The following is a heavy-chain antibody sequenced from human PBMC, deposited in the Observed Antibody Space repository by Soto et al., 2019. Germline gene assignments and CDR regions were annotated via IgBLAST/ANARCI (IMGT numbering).Heavy chain of an antibody. J-gene: IGHJ4*02. D-gene: IGHD6-19*01. CDR1: GYTFTSYD. Sequence: ASVKVSCKASGYTFTSYDINWVRQANGQGLEWMGWMNPNSGNTGYAQKFQGRVTMTRNTSISTEYMELSSLRSEDTALYYCARGLIALAAASLKGSYYFDYWGQGTLVTVSS. V-gene: IGHV1-8*01. CDR3: ARGLIALAAASLKGSYYFDY. CDR2: MNPNSGNT.